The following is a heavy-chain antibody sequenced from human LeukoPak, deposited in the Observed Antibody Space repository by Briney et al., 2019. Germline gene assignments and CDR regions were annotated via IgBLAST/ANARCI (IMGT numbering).Heavy chain of an antibody. V-gene: IGHV4-61*02. D-gene: IGHD5-18*01. CDR1: GGSISSGSYY. J-gene: IGHJ4*02. Sequence: SQTLSLTCTVSGGSISSGSYYWSWIRQPAGKGLEWIGRIYTSGSTNYNPSLKSRVTISVDTSKNQFSLKLSSVTAADTAVYYCARKGKFPDTAVDYWGQGTLVTVSS. CDR2: IYTSGST. CDR3: ARKGKFPDTAVDY.